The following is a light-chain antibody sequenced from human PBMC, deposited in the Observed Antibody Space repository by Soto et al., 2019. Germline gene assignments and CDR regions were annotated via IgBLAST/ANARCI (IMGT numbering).Light chain of an antibody. CDR3: QQYNNWPHT. CDR1: QSVSSN. J-gene: IGKJ1*01. V-gene: IGKV3-15*01. CDR2: GAS. Sequence: EIVMTQPPATLSVSPGERATLSCRASQSVSSNLAWYQQKPGQAPRLLIYGASTRATGIPARFSGSGSGTEFTLTISSLQSEDFAVYYCQQYNNWPHTFGQGTKVDI.